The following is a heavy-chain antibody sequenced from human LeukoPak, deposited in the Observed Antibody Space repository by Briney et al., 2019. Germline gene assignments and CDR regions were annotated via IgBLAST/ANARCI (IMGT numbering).Heavy chain of an antibody. CDR2: INSDGSST. D-gene: IGHD3-10*01. CDR1: GFTFSSYW. Sequence: GGSLRLSCAASGFTFSSYWMHWVRQAPGKGLVCVSRINSDGSSTSYADSVKGRFTISRDNAKNTLYLQMNSLRAEDTAVYYCARVRGVYYYFDYWGQGTLVTVSS. V-gene: IGHV3-74*01. CDR3: ARVRGVYYYFDY. J-gene: IGHJ4*02.